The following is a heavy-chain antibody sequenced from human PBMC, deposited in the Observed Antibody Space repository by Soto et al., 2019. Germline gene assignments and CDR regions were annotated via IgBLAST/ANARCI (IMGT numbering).Heavy chain of an antibody. V-gene: IGHV3-30-3*01. CDR1: GFTFSSYA. CDR3: AGDFAPVYYYYYSHGTDV. Sequence: GGSLRLSCAASGFTFSSYAMHWVRQAPGKGLEWVAVISYDGSNKYYADSVKGRFTISRDNSKNTLYLQMNSLRAEDTAVYYFAGDFAPVYYYYYSHGTDVWGEGPRGTAAS. D-gene: IGHD2-21*01. CDR2: ISYDGSNK. J-gene: IGHJ6*02.